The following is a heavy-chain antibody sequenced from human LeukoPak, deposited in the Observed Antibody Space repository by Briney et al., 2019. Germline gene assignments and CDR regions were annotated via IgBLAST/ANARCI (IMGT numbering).Heavy chain of an antibody. J-gene: IGHJ4*02. V-gene: IGHV3-23*01. CDR3: AKNPQNAADN. CDR2: ISDSGGSR. D-gene: IGHD6-25*01. CDR1: GFTFSSYA. Sequence: PGGSLRLSCAASGFTFSSYAMSWVRQAPAKGLEWVSGISDSGGSRYYADSVKGRFTVSRDNSKNTLYLQMDGLRAKDTAVYYCAKNPQNAADNWGQGTLVTVSS.